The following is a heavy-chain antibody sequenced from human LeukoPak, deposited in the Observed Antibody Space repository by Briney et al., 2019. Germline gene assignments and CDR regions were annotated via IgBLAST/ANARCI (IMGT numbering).Heavy chain of an antibody. CDR2: IYPGDSDT. CDR3: ARGKSSSGDWFDP. CDR1: GYTFTSYW. J-gene: IGHJ5*02. D-gene: IGHD3-22*01. V-gene: IGHV5-51*01. Sequence: GESLKISCQSSGYTFTSYWIGWVRQMPGKGLQWMGIIYPGDSDTTYSPSFQGQVTISADKSISTAYLQWSSLKASDTAMYYCARGKSSSGDWFDPWGQGTLVTVSS.